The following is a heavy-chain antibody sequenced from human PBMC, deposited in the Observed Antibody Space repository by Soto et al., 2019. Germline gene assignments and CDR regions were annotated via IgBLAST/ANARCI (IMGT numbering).Heavy chain of an antibody. CDR1: GFTFSNYG. CDR2: IWYDGSNK. J-gene: IGHJ5*02. Sequence: QVQLVESGGGVVQPGRSLRLSCAASGFTFSNYGMHWVRQAPGKGLEWVAVIWYDGSNKHYIDSVKGRFTISRDNSKNMLYLQMDSLRAEDTAVYYWASSTSHWFDPWGQGTLVTVSS. V-gene: IGHV3-33*01. D-gene: IGHD2-2*01. CDR3: ASSTSHWFDP.